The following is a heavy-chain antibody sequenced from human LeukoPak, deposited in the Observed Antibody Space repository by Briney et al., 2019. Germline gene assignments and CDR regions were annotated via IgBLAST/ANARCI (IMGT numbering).Heavy chain of an antibody. J-gene: IGHJ6*03. CDR2: IYHSGST. CDR1: GGSISSSSYY. CDR3: ARVVRGGHSREFYYYYMDV. V-gene: IGHV4-39*07. Sequence: PSETLSLTCTVSGGSISSSSYYWGWIRQPPGKGLEWIDIYHSGSTYYNPSLKSRVTISVDTSKNQFSLKLSSVTAADTAVYYCARVVRGGHSREFYYYYMDVWGKGTTVTVSS. D-gene: IGHD4-23*01.